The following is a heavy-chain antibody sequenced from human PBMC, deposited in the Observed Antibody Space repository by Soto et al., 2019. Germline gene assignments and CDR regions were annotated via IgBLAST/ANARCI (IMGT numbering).Heavy chain of an antibody. CDR1: GYRFSSYW. CDR2: IYPGDSDT. D-gene: IGHD2-8*01. Sequence: GESRKISCKGSGYRFSSYWIAWVRQMPGKGLEWMGIIYPGDSDTIYSPSFQGQVTFSADKSTSTAYLQWSSLKASDTAMYYCARQGSNGAYYYYGMDVWGQGTTGTVSS. CDR3: ARQGSNGAYYYYGMDV. J-gene: IGHJ6*02. V-gene: IGHV5-51*01.